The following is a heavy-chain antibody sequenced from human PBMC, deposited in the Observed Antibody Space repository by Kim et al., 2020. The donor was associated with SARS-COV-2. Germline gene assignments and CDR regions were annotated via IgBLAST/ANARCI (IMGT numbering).Heavy chain of an antibody. J-gene: IGHJ4*02. Sequence: SETLSLTCTVSGGSINSNTYYWGWIRQPPGKGLEYIGAVYYSGSTYYNPSLKSRLTISIDTSRNRFSLHLRSVTAADTSVYYGASFHWNYVPDWGRGTVV. V-gene: IGHV4-39*01. CDR2: VYYSGST. CDR1: GGSINSNTYY. D-gene: IGHD1-7*01. CDR3: ASFHWNYVPD.